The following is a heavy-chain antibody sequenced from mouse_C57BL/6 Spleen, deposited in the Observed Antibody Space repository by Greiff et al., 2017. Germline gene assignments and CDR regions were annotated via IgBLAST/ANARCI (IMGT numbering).Heavy chain of an antibody. D-gene: IGHD2-5*01. CDR3: ARGAYYSNVYWYFDV. Sequence: VQLQQSGPELVKPGASVKIPCKASGYTFTDYNMDWVKQSHGKSLEWIGDINPNNGGTIYNQKFKGKATLTVDKSSSTAYMELRSLTSEDTAVYYCARGAYYSNVYWYFDVWGTGTTVTVSS. CDR2: INPNNGGT. V-gene: IGHV1-18*01. J-gene: IGHJ1*03. CDR1: GYTFTDYN.